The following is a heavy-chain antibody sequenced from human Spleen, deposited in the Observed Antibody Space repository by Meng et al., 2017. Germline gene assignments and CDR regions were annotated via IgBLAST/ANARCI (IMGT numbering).Heavy chain of an antibody. CDR2: IYPGDSDT. Sequence: GGSLRLSCKASGYSFTNYWIGWVRQMPGKGLEYMGVIYPGDSDTKYSPSFQGQVTISADKSITTAYLQWSSLKASDTAMYFCARLVITFGGIIVIPVNYFDFWGQGTLVTVSS. J-gene: IGHJ4*02. CDR3: ARLVITFGGIIVIPVNYFDF. CDR1: GYSFTNYW. D-gene: IGHD3-16*02. V-gene: IGHV5-51*01.